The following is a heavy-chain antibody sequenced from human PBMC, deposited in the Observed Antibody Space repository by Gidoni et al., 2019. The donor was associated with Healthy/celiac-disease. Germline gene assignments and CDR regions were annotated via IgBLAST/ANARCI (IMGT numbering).Heavy chain of an antibody. D-gene: IGHD2-2*01. J-gene: IGHJ6*01. CDR1: GGXLSSSKW. Sequence: GLVKPSGTLTLTSAVSGGXLSSSKWWSWVRQPPGKGREWIGEIYHSGSTKYNPSLKSRVPXXVXXSKNQXXLKXXXVTXXDTXXXYCXXXVVXXLGXXXYGXXXWGXXTT. V-gene: IGHV4-4*02. CDR3: XXXVVXXLGXXXYGXXX. CDR2: IYHSGST.